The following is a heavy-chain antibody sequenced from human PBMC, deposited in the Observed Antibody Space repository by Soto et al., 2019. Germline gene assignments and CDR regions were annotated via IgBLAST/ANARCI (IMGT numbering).Heavy chain of an antibody. CDR3: ARGTFRGRVLGY. J-gene: IGHJ4*02. V-gene: IGHV4-31*03. CDR1: GGSISSGGYY. D-gene: IGHD2-8*02. CDR2: IYYSGST. Sequence: PSETLSLTCTVSGGSISSGGYYWSWIRQHPGKGLEWIGYIYYSGSTYYNPSLKSRVTISVDTSKNQFSLKLSSVTAADTAVYYCARGTFRGRVLGYSSQGTLVTVSS.